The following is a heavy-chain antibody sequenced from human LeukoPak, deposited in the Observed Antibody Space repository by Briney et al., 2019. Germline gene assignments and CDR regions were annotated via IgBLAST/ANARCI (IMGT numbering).Heavy chain of an antibody. CDR3: ARDDVASVFDY. V-gene: IGHV3-66*02. CDR2: IYSGGNT. J-gene: IGHJ4*02. Sequence: GGSLRLSCAASGFTVSSNYMTWVRPAPGKGLEWVSVIYSGGNTYYADSVKGRFTISRDNSKNTLYLQMNSLRAEDTAIYYCARDDVASVFDYWGQGTLVTVSS. CDR1: GFTVSSNY. D-gene: IGHD3-16*01.